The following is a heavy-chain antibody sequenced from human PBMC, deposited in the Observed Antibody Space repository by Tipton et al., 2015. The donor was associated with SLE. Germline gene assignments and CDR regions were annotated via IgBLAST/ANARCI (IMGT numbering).Heavy chain of an antibody. CDR1: GYTFTGYY. Sequence: QSGPEVKKPGASVKVSCKASGYTFTGYYMHWVRQAPGQGLEWMGWINPNSGGTNYAQKFQGRATMTRDTSISTAYMELSRLRSDDTAVYYCARPGSSLGYDFWSGYSYYFDYWGQGTLVTVSS. CDR2: INPNSGGT. D-gene: IGHD3-3*01. J-gene: IGHJ4*02. V-gene: IGHV1-2*02. CDR3: ARPGSSLGYDFWSGYSYYFDY.